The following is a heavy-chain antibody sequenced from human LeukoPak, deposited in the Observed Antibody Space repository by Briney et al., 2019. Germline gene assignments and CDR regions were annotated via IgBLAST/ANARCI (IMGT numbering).Heavy chain of an antibody. D-gene: IGHD2-15*01. CDR1: GFTFSSYS. CDR2: ISGSGGST. J-gene: IGHJ3*02. CDR3: AKDPGWQSRDDAFDI. Sequence: QTGGSLRLSCAASGFTFSSYSMNWVRQAPGKGLEWVSAISGSGGSTYYADSVKGRFTISRDNSKNTLYLQMNSLRAEDTAVYYCAKDPGWQSRDDAFDIWGQGTMVTVSS. V-gene: IGHV3-23*01.